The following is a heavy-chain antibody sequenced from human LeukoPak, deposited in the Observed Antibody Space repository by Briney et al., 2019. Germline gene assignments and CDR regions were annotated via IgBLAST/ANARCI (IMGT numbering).Heavy chain of an antibody. D-gene: IGHD1-20*01. CDR3: GRDISGIDGLRYFDY. CDR1: GFIFSDYS. CDR2: ITRSGSNI. V-gene: IGHV3-11*01. J-gene: IGHJ4*02. Sequence: GGSLRLSCVASGFIFSDYSMIWIRQAPGKGLEWVSYITRSGSNIYHADSVKGRFTISRDNAKNSLYLQMNSLRAEDTAVYYCGRDISGIDGLRYFDYWGQGTLVTVSS.